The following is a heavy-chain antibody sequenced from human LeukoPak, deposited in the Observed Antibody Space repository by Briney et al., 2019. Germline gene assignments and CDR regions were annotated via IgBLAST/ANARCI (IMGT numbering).Heavy chain of an antibody. J-gene: IGHJ4*02. Sequence: SGGSLRLSCAASGFTFSSYAMSWVRQPPGKGLEWIGSIYHSGSTYYNPSLKSRVTISVDTSKNQFSLKLNSVTAADTAVYYCARVSGQIITAGVSPSYLDYWGQGTLVTVSS. D-gene: IGHD6-13*01. CDR1: GFTFSSYA. CDR3: ARVSGQIITAGVSPSYLDY. CDR2: IYHSGST. V-gene: IGHV4-38-2*01.